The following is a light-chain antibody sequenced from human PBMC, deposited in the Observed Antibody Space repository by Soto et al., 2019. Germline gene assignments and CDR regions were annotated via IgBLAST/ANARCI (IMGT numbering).Light chain of an antibody. Sequence: QSVLTHPPSGSGTPGQRVTISCSGSSSNIGSNTVNWYQQLPGTAPKLLIYSNNQRPSGVPDRFSGSKSGTSASLAISGLQSEDEADYYCAAWDDSLNGYVFGTGTRSPS. CDR1: SSNIGSNT. CDR3: AAWDDSLNGYV. J-gene: IGLJ1*01. CDR2: SNN. V-gene: IGLV1-44*01.